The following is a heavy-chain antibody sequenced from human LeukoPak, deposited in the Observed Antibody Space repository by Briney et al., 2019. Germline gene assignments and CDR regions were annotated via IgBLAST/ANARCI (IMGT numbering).Heavy chain of an antibody. V-gene: IGHV3-9*01. CDR1: GFTFDDYA. CDR2: ISWNSGSI. Sequence: PGGSLRLSCAASGFTFDDYAMHWVRHAPGKGLEWVSGISWNSGSIGYADSVKGRFTISRDNAKNSLYLQMNSLRAEDTALYYCAKDEAISAFDIWGQGTMVTVSS. J-gene: IGHJ3*02. CDR3: AKDEAISAFDI.